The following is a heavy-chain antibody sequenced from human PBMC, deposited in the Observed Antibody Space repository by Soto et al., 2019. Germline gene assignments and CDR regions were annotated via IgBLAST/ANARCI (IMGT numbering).Heavy chain of an antibody. V-gene: IGHV2-70*01. J-gene: IGHJ6*02. CDR2: IDWDDDK. Sequence: SGPTLVNPTQTLTLTCTFSGFSLSTSGMCVSWIRQPPGKALEWLALIDWDDDKYYSTSLKTRLTISKDTSKNQVVLTMTNMDPVDTATYYCARIFRLRTQYYYGMDVWGQGTTVTVAS. D-gene: IGHD3-22*01. CDR1: GFSLSTSGMC. CDR3: ARIFRLRTQYYYGMDV.